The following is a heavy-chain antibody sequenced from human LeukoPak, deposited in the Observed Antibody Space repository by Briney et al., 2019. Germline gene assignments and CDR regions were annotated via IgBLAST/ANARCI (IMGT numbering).Heavy chain of an antibody. J-gene: IGHJ4*02. CDR3: AAGQWGSVVGVY. Sequence: SVKVSCKASGFTFTSSAMQWVRQARGQRLEWIGWIFVGSGNTNYAQKFQERVTITRDMSTSTAYMELSSLRSEDTAVYYCAAGQWGSVVGVYWGQGTLVTVSS. CDR1: GFTFTSSA. CDR2: IFVGSGNT. D-gene: IGHD1-26*01. V-gene: IGHV1-58*02.